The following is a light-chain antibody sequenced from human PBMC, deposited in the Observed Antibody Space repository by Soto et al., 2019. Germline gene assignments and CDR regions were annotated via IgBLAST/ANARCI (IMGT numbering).Light chain of an antibody. Sequence: EIVLTQSPGTLSLSPGERVTLSCRASQIVPSDYLAWYHQEPGQAPRLLIYDASNRATGIPARFSGSGSGTDFTLTISSLEPEDFAVYYCQQRSNWPPLTFGGGTKVDI. CDR2: DAS. V-gene: IGKV3-11*01. CDR1: QIVPSDY. CDR3: QQRSNWPPLT. J-gene: IGKJ4*01.